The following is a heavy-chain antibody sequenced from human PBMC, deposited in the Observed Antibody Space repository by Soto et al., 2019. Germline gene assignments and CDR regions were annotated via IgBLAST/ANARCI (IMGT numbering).Heavy chain of an antibody. CDR1: GFTFSSYA. Sequence: GGSLRLSCAASGFTFSSYAMHWVRQAPGKGLEWVAVISYDGSNKYYADSVKGRFTISRDNSKNTLYLQMNSLRAEDTAVYYCARDRLVVVPAAMALDYWGQGTLVTVSS. V-gene: IGHV3-30-3*01. J-gene: IGHJ4*02. CDR2: ISYDGSNK. D-gene: IGHD2-2*01. CDR3: ARDRLVVVPAAMALDY.